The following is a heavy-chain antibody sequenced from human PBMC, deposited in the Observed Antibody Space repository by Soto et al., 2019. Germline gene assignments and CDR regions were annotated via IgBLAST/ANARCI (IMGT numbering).Heavy chain of an antibody. V-gene: IGHV4-59*01. Sequence: PSETLSLTCTVSGGSISSYYWSWIRQPPGKGLEWIGYIYYSGSTNYNPSLESRVTISVDTSKNQFSLKLSSVTAADTAVYYCARGASYDILTGYYEDYWGQGTLVTVSS. J-gene: IGHJ4*02. CDR2: IYYSGST. CDR1: GGSISSYY. CDR3: ARGASYDILTGYYEDY. D-gene: IGHD3-9*01.